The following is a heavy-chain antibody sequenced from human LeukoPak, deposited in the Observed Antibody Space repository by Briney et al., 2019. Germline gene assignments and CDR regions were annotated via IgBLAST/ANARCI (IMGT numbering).Heavy chain of an antibody. V-gene: IGHV1-46*01. CDR2: INPTGGST. J-gene: IGHJ5*02. Sequence: LWASVTVSCKASGYTFTSYYMHWVRQAPGQGLEWMGLINPTGGSTAYAKKFQGRVTMTRDMSTSTDYMELSSLRSEDTAIYYCARDNSVGDNAWWFDPWGQGTLVTVSS. D-gene: IGHD1-26*01. CDR3: ARDNSVGDNAWWFDP. CDR1: GYTFTSYY.